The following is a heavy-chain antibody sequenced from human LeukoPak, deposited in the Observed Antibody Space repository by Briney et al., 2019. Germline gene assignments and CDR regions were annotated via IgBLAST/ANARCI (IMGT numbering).Heavy chain of an antibody. CDR1: GGSISSSSYY. CDR3: VLSTMIVVVITPSFDY. J-gene: IGHJ4*02. D-gene: IGHD3-22*01. CDR2: IYYSGST. V-gene: IGHV4-39*01. Sequence: PSETLSLTCTVSGGSISSSSYYCGWIRQPPGKGLEWIGSIYYSGSTYYNPSLKSRVTISVDTSKNQFSLKLSSVTAADTAVYYCVLSTMIVVVITPSFDYWGQGTLVTVSS.